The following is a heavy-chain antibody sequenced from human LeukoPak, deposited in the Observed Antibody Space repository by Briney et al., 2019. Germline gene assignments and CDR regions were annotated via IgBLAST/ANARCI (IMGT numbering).Heavy chain of an antibody. CDR1: GFTVSSNY. V-gene: IGHV3-53*01. D-gene: IGHD5-18*01. Sequence: PGGSLRLSCAASGFTVSSNYMSWVRQAPGKGLEWVSVIYGGDSTYYADSVKGRFTISRDNSNNTLYLQMNSLRDEDTAVYYCARSGDTTVATGYFDYWGQGTLVTVSS. CDR2: IYGGDST. J-gene: IGHJ4*02. CDR3: ARSGDTTVATGYFDY.